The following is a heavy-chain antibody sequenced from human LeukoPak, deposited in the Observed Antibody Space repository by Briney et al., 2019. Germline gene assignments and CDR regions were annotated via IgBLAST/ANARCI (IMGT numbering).Heavy chain of an antibody. CDR2: ISGSGTTI. CDR1: GFTFSDYY. V-gene: IGHV3-11*01. CDR3: AGHGYSSSWYAPDFDY. J-gene: IGHJ4*02. D-gene: IGHD6-13*01. Sequence: PGGSLRLSCAASGFTFSDYYMNWIRQAPGKGLDWVTYISGSGTTIYYADSVKGRFTISRDNAKNSLFLQMNSLRAEDTAVYYCAGHGYSSSWYAPDFDYWGQGTLVTVSS.